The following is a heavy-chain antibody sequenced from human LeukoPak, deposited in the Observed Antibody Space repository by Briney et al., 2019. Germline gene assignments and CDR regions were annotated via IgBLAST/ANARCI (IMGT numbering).Heavy chain of an antibody. CDR3: AKLLAAGDNWFDP. Sequence: GGSLRLSCAASGFTFSRYAMSWVRQAPGKGLEWVSAISGSGGSTYYADSVKGRFTISRDNSKNTLYLQMNSPRVEDTAVYYCAKLLAAGDNWFDPWGQGTLVTLSS. CDR1: GFTFSRYA. CDR2: ISGSGGST. J-gene: IGHJ5*02. V-gene: IGHV3-23*01.